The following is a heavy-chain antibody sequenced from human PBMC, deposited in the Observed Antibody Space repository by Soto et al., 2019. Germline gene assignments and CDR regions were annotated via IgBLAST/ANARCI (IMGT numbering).Heavy chain of an antibody. J-gene: IGHJ6*02. CDR3: ARDDYGMDV. CDR1: GFIFSTYN. CDR2: IWYDGRNK. V-gene: IGHV3-33*01. Sequence: GGSLRLSCAASGFIFSTYNMHWVRQAPGKGLEWVAVIWYDGRNKYYVDSVKGRFTISRDNSKNTLYLQMNSLRGEDTAVYYCARDDYGMDVWGQGTTVTVSS.